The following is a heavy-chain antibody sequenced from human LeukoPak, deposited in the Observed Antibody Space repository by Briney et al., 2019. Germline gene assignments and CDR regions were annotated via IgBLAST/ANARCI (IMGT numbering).Heavy chain of an antibody. CDR3: AKARWFGGLNYYYYMDV. Sequence: PSETLSLTCTVSGGSISSSSYYWGWIRQPPGKGLEWIGSIYYSGSTYYDPSLKSRVTISVDTSKNQFSLKLSSVTAADTAVYYCAKARWFGGLNYYYYMDVWGKGTTVTISS. V-gene: IGHV4-39*01. D-gene: IGHD3-10*01. CDR2: IYYSGST. CDR1: GGSISSSSYY. J-gene: IGHJ6*03.